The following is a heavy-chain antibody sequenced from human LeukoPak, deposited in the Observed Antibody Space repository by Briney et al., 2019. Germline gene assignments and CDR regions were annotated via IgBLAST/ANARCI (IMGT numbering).Heavy chain of an antibody. CDR2: IYTSGRT. J-gene: IGHJ4*02. D-gene: IGHD2-15*01. CDR3: ARAPAGCGGTCAFDY. V-gene: IGHV4-4*07. CDR1: GGSISNSF. Sequence: SETLSFTCTVSGGSISNSFWSWIRQPAGKGLEWLGRIYTSGRTNYNPSLKSRVTMSLDTSKQQISLKLTSVTAADTAVYYCARAPAGCGGTCAFDYWGQGALVTVSS.